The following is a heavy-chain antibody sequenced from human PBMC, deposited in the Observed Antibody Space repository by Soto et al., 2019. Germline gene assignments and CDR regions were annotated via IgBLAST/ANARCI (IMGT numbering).Heavy chain of an antibody. CDR3: ARCRRFGPVNWFDP. CDR1: GGSISSGGYY. V-gene: IGHV4-31*03. Sequence: SETLSLTCTVSGGSISSGGYYWSWIRQHPGKGLEWIGYIYYSGSTYYNPSLKSRVTISVDTSKNRFSLKLSSVTAADTAVYYCARCRRFGPVNWFDPWGQGTLVTVSS. D-gene: IGHD3-3*01. J-gene: IGHJ5*02. CDR2: IYYSGST.